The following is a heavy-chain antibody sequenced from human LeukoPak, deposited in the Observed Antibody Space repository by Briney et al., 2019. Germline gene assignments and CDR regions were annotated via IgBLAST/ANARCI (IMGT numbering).Heavy chain of an antibody. V-gene: IGHV4-30-4*02. D-gene: IGHD4-23*01. CDR1: GGSISSGDYY. J-gene: IGHJ3*02. Sequence: SETLSLTCTVSGGSISSGDYYWSWIRQPPGKGLEWIGYIYYSGSTYYNPSLKGRVAISVDTSKNQFSLKLSSVTAADTAVYYCAREGTTVVTPSHAFDIWGQGTMVTVSS. CDR2: IYYSGST. CDR3: AREGTTVVTPSHAFDI.